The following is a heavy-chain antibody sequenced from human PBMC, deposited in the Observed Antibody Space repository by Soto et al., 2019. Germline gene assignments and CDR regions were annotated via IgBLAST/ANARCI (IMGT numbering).Heavy chain of an antibody. CDR1: GYTFTSYG. Sequence: QVHLVQSGAEVKKTGASVKVSCKGSGYTFTSYGITWVRQAPGQGLEWMGWISAHNGNTDYAQRLQGRVTVTRDTSTSTAYMELRSLRSDDTAVYYCARGRYGDYWGQGSLVTVSS. CDR2: ISAHNGNT. CDR3: ARGRYGDY. V-gene: IGHV1-18*01. J-gene: IGHJ4*02. D-gene: IGHD1-1*01.